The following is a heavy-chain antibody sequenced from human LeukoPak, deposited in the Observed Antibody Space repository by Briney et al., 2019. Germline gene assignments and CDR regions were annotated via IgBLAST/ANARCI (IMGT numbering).Heavy chain of an antibody. CDR2: MNPNSGNT. CDR3: ARDRGYSSSWYVPATPDPDY. CDR1: GYSFTSYD. J-gene: IGHJ4*02. Sequence: GASVNVSCKASGYSFTSYDINWVRQATGQGLEWMGWMNPNSGNTGYAQKFQGRVTITRNTSISTAYMELSSLRSEDTAVYYCARDRGYSSSWYVPATPDPDYWGQGTLVTVSS. D-gene: IGHD6-13*01. V-gene: IGHV1-8*03.